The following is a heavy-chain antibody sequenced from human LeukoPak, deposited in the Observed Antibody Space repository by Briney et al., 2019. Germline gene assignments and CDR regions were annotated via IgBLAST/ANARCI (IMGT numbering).Heavy chain of an antibody. Sequence: ASVKVSCKASGGTFSSYAISWVRQAPGQGLEWMGGIIPIFGTANYAQKFQGRVTITTDESTSTAYMELSSLRSEDTAVYYCARDGWELRPLNYWGQGTLVTVSS. CDR2: IIPIFGTA. CDR1: GGTFSSYA. D-gene: IGHD1-26*01. CDR3: ARDGWELRPLNY. J-gene: IGHJ4*02. V-gene: IGHV1-69*05.